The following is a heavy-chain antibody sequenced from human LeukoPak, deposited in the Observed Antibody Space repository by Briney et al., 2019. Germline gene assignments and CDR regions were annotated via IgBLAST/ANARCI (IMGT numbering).Heavy chain of an antibody. CDR3: ARDAPHYYGSGSPNWFDP. J-gene: IGHJ5*02. CDR2: ISAYNGNT. V-gene: IGHV1-18*01. D-gene: IGHD3-10*01. Sequence: ASVKVSCKASGYTFTSYGISWVRQAPGQGLEWMGWISAYNGNTNYAQKLQGRVTMTTDTSTSTAYMELRSLRSDDTAVYYCARDAPHYYGSGSPNWFDPWGQGTLVTVSS. CDR1: GYTFTSYG.